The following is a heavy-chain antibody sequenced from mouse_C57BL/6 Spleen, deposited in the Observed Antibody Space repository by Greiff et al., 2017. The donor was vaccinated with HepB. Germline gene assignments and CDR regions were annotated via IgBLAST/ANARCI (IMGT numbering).Heavy chain of an antibody. J-gene: IGHJ1*03. D-gene: IGHD4-1*01. Sequence: QVQLQQSGAELVKPGASVKLSCKASGYTFTSYWMQWVKQRPGQGLEWIGEIDPSDSYTNYNQKFKGKATLTVDTSSSTAYMQLSSLTSEDSAVYYCASQLTEYFDVWGTGTTVTVSS. CDR3: ASQLTEYFDV. CDR2: IDPSDSYT. V-gene: IGHV1-50*01. CDR1: GYTFTSYW.